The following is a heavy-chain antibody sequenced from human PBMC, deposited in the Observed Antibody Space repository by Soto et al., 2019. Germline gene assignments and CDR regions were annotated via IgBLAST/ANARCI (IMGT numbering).Heavy chain of an antibody. D-gene: IGHD2-2*01. CDR2: IYYSGST. V-gene: IGHV4-39*01. CDR1: GGSISSSSYY. Sequence: QLQLQESGPGLVKPSETLSLTCTVSGGSISSSSYYWGWIRQPPGKGLEWIGSIYYSGSTYTNTSLKSRVTISVGTSTNQLSLKLSSVTAADTAVYYCARLDYAVDYWGQGTLVTVSS. J-gene: IGHJ4*02. CDR3: ARLDYAVDY.